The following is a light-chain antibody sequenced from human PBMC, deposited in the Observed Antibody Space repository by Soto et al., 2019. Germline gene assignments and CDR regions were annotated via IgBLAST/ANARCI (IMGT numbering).Light chain of an antibody. J-gene: IGLJ1*01. CDR2: EVN. Sequence: LTQPASVSGSPGQSITISCTGTRSDVGAYNYVSWYQRHPGKAPKLLIYEVNSRPSGVSDRFSGSKSGNTASLTISGLQAEDEADYYCSSYTSSDSVYVFGSGTKATVL. CDR1: RSDVGAYNY. CDR3: SSYTSSDSVYV. V-gene: IGLV2-14*01.